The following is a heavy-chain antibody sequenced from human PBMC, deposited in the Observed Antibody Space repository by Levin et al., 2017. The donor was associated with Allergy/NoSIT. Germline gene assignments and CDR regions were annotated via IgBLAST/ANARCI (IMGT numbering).Heavy chain of an antibody. CDR3: TTLGDGGMDV. D-gene: IGHD4-17*01. Sequence: LSLTCAGSGFSFSDTWMSWVRQAPGKGLECVGLIKRKTDGGTTDYAEPVKGRFTISRDDSRKTLYLQMNSLKTEDTAVYYCTTLGDGGMDVWGQGTTVTV. V-gene: IGHV3-15*01. CDR1: GFSFSDTW. J-gene: IGHJ6*02. CDR2: IKRKTDGGTT.